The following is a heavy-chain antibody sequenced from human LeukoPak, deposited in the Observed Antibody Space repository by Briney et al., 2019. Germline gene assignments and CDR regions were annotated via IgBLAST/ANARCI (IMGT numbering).Heavy chain of an antibody. CDR1: GYTFSGDY. Sequence: ASVKVSCKASGYTFSGDYMHWVRQAPGQGLEWMGRIRSNSEDIQYAQKFQGRVTMTWDTSTSTAYMELTRLTSDDTAVYYCARDLWLVGTDYWGQGTLVTVSS. CDR3: ARDLWLVGTDY. CDR2: IRSNSEDI. V-gene: IGHV1-2*06. J-gene: IGHJ4*02. D-gene: IGHD6-19*01.